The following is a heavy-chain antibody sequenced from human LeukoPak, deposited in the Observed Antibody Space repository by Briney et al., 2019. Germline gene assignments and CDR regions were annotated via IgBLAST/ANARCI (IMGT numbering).Heavy chain of an antibody. J-gene: IGHJ3*02. CDR1: GYSISSGGYS. CDR3: ATSHRGYPPDDAFDI. CDR2: IYHSGST. D-gene: IGHD3-22*01. V-gene: IGHV4-30-2*01. Sequence: SETLSLTCTVSGYSISSGGYSWSWIRQPPGKGLEWIGYIYHSGSTYYNPSLKSRVTISVDRSKNQFSLKLSSVTAADTAVYYCATSHRGYPPDDAFDIWGQGTMVTVSS.